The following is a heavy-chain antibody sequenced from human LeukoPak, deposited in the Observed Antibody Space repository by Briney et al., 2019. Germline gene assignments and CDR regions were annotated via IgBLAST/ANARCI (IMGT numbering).Heavy chain of an antibody. V-gene: IGHV3-21*01. CDR2: ISSSSSYT. D-gene: IGHD1-26*01. CDR1: GFTFSSYS. J-gene: IGHJ4*02. Sequence: GGSLRLSCAASGFTFSSYSMSWVRQAPGKGLEWVSSISSSSSYTYYADSVKGRFTNSRDKTKNSLYLQMKSLIAEDTAVYYCARERVGEGATIDYWGQGTLVTVSS. CDR3: ARERVGEGATIDY.